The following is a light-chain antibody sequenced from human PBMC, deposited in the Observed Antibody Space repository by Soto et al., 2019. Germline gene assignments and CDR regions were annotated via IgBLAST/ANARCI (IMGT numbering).Light chain of an antibody. Sequence: DIQMTQSPSSLSASVGDRVTITCRASHSVASYFTWFQQRPGKAPSLLIYAATTLPTGVPSRFSGSRSGTIFTLTLSRLQPEDFATYYEQDSSTTPAFSFGPGTKVDFK. J-gene: IGKJ3*01. CDR1: HSVASY. CDR2: AAT. V-gene: IGKV1-39*01. CDR3: QDSSTTPAFS.